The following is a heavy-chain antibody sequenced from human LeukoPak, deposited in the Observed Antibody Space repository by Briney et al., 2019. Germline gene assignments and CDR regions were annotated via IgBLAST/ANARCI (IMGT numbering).Heavy chain of an antibody. V-gene: IGHV3-11*01. CDR1: GFTFSDYY. CDR2: ISSSGSTI. J-gene: IGHJ3*02. D-gene: IGHD6-19*01. CDR3: ARDIRGGQWLTYDAFDI. Sequence: GGSLRLSCAASGFTFSDYYMSWIRQAPGEGLEWVSYISSSGSTIYYADSVKGRFTISRDNAKNSLYLQMNSLRAEDTAVYYCARDIRGGQWLTYDAFDIWGQGTMVTVSS.